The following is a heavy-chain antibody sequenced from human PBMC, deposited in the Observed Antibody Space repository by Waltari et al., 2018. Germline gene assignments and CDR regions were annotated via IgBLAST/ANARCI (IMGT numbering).Heavy chain of an antibody. Sequence: QLQLQESGPGLVKPSETLSLTCTVSGGSISSSSYYWGWIRQPPGKGLEWIGSIYYSGRTDYNPSRKSRVTISVDTSKNQFSLKLSSVTAADTAVYYCARQSRITMIVVVIKVPFFDYWGQGTLVTVSS. V-gene: IGHV4-39*01. CDR3: ARQSRITMIVVVIKVPFFDY. CDR1: GGSISSSSYY. D-gene: IGHD3-22*01. J-gene: IGHJ4*02. CDR2: IYYSGRT.